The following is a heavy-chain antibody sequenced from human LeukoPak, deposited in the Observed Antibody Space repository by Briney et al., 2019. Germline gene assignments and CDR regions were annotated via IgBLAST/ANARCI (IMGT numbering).Heavy chain of an antibody. CDR3: ARGAVVVVPAAINRVYSWFDP. J-gene: IGHJ5*02. CDR1: GGSFSGYY. V-gene: IGHV4-34*01. CDR2: INHSGST. Sequence: SETLSLTCAVYGGSFSGYYWSWIRQPPGKGLEWIGEINHSGSTNYNPSLKSRGTISVDTSKNQFSLKLSSVTAADTAVYYCARGAVVVVPAAINRVYSWFDPWGQGTLVTVSS. D-gene: IGHD2-2*01.